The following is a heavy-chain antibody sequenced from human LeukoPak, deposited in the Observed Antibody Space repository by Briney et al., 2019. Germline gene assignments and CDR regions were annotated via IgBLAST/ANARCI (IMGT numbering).Heavy chain of an antibody. V-gene: IGHV3-7*01. CDR3: ASDRVGATLGYFDY. CDR1: GFTFSSYW. CDR2: IKQDGSEK. D-gene: IGHD1-26*01. Sequence: GGSLRLSCAPSGFTFSSYWMSWVRQAPGKGLEWVANIKQDGSEKYYVDSVKGRFTISRDNAKNSLYLQMNSLRAEDTAVYYCASDRVGATLGYFDYWGQGTLVTVSS. J-gene: IGHJ4*02.